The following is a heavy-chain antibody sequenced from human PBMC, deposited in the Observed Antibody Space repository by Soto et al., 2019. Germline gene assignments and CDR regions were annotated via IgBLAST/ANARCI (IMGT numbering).Heavy chain of an antibody. CDR1: GGSVSSGSYY. J-gene: IGHJ4*02. CDR2: IYYSGST. CDR3: ASLPYYYDSSGYYRYFDY. V-gene: IGHV4-61*01. D-gene: IGHD3-22*01. Sequence: SETLSLTCPVSGGSVSSGSYYWSWIRQPPGKGLEWIGYIYYSGSTNYNPSLKSRVTISVDTSKNQFSLKLSSVTAADTAVYYCASLPYYYDSSGYYRYFDYWGQGTLVTVST.